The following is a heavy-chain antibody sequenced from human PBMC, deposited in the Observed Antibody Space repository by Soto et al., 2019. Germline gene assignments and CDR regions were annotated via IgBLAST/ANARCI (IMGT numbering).Heavy chain of an antibody. V-gene: IGHV6-1*01. CDR3: XXXGGYYGSGSYITRLYGMDV. D-gene: IGHD3-10*01. J-gene: IGHJ6*02. CDR2: AYYRSKWYN. Sequence: SQTLSLTCAISGDSVSSNSAAWNWIRQSPSRGLEWLGRAYYRSKWYNDYAVSVKSRITINPDXXXXXXXXXXXXXXXEDTAVXXXXXXGGYYGSGSYITRLYGMDVWGQGTTVTVSS. CDR1: GDSVSSNSAA.